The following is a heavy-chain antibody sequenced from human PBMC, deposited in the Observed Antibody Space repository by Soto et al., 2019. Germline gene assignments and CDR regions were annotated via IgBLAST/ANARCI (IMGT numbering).Heavy chain of an antibody. CDR3: AKDSDYDILTGYPDY. Sequence: PGGSLRLSCAASGFTFDDYAMHWVRQAPGKGLEWVSGISWNSGSIGYADSVKGRFTISGDNAKNSLYLQMNSLRAEDTALYYCAKDSDYDILTGYPDYWGQGTLVTVSS. D-gene: IGHD3-9*01. CDR2: ISWNSGSI. CDR1: GFTFDDYA. V-gene: IGHV3-9*01. J-gene: IGHJ4*02.